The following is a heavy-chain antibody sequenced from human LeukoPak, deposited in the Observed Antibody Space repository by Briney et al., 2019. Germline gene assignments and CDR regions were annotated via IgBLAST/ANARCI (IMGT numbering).Heavy chain of an antibody. J-gene: IGHJ4*02. CDR1: GFTFSSYS. CDR3: ASGVTVTGDY. CDR2: ISSSSSYI. V-gene: IGHV3-21*01. D-gene: IGHD4-17*01. Sequence: GGSLRLSCAASGFTFSSYSMNWVRQAPGKGLEWVSSISSSSSYIYYADSVRGRFTISRDNAKNSLYLQMNSLRAEDTAVYYCASGVTVTGDYWGQGTLVTVSS.